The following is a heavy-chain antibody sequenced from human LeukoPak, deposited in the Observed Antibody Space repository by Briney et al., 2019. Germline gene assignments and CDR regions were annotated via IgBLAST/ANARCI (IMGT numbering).Heavy chain of an antibody. V-gene: IGHV4-39*01. CDR1: GDSISSSNYY. CDR3: ARQAGAIGWYYFDY. D-gene: IGHD6-19*01. Sequence: PSETLSLTCTVSGDSISSSNYYWGWNRQAQGKGRGWIGNIYYSGSTYYNPSLKSRVTISVDTSKNHFSLKLSSVTAADSAVYYCARQAGAIGWYYFDYWGQGTLVTVSS. CDR2: IYYSGST. J-gene: IGHJ4*02.